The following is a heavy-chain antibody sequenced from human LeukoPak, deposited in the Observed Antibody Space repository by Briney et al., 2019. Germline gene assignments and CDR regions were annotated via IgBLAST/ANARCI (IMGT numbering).Heavy chain of an antibody. CDR3: ARVVLSGAYQIDL. CDR1: GFTFSTYW. CDR2: INGDGSTT. D-gene: IGHD2/OR15-2a*01. Sequence: GGSLRLSCAASGFTFSTYWMHWVRQAPATGLVWVSRINGDGSTTTYADSVKGRFTISRDNAKSTLYLQVNSLRVEDAAVYYCARVVLSGAYQIDLWGQGTLVTVSS. V-gene: IGHV3-74*01. J-gene: IGHJ5*02.